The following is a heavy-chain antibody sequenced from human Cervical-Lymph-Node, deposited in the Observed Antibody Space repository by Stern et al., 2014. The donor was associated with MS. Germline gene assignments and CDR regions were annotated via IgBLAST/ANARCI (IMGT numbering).Heavy chain of an antibody. V-gene: IGHV1-69*01. CDR1: GGTFSSYA. D-gene: IGHD5-24*01. Sequence: QMQLVQSGAEVMKPGSSVKVSCKASGGTFSSYAISWVRQAPGHGLEWLGGIIPIFGAANYAQKFQGRVTIAADESTSTAYMELSSLRSEDTAVYYCATGEMATKSYYYYGMDVWGQGTTVTVSS. J-gene: IGHJ6*02. CDR3: ATGEMATKSYYYYGMDV. CDR2: IIPIFGAA.